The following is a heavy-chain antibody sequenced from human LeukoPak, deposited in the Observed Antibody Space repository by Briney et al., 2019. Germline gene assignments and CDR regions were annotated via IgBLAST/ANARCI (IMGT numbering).Heavy chain of an antibody. CDR1: GGSFSGYY. V-gene: IGHV4-34*01. Sequence: SETLSLTCAVYGGSFSGYYWGWIRQPPGKGLEWIGEINHSGSTNYNPSLKSRVTISVDTSKNQFSLKLSSVTAADTAVYYCARDHPTLDYYDSSGYYGYWGQGTLVTVSS. CDR2: INHSGST. CDR3: ARDHPTLDYYDSSGYYGY. D-gene: IGHD3-22*01. J-gene: IGHJ4*02.